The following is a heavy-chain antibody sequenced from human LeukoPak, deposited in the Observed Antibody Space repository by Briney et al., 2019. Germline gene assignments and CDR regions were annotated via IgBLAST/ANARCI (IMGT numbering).Heavy chain of an antibody. CDR3: ARFSSSWYLRY. CDR2: IYYSGST. Sequence: SETLSLTCTVSGGSISSSSYYWGWIRQPPGKGLEWIGSIYYSGSTYYNPSLKSRVTISVDTSKNQFSLKLSSVTAADTAVYYCARFSSSWYLRYWGQGTLVTVSS. CDR1: GGSISSSSYY. J-gene: IGHJ4*02. D-gene: IGHD6-13*01. V-gene: IGHV4-39*07.